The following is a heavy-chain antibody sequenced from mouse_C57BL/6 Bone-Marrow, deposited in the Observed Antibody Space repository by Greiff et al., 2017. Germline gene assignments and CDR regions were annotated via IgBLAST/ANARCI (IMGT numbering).Heavy chain of an antibody. J-gene: IGHJ2*01. CDR2: INPYNGGT. CDR3: ARRGYDAFDY. CDR1: GYTFTDYY. V-gene: IGHV1-19*01. Sequence: EVQLQQSGPVLVKPGASVKMSCKASGYTFTDYYMNWVKQSHGKSLEWIGVINPYNGGTSYNQKFKGKATLTVDKSSSTAYMELNSLTSEDSAVYYCARRGYDAFDYWGQGTTLTVSS. D-gene: IGHD2-2*01.